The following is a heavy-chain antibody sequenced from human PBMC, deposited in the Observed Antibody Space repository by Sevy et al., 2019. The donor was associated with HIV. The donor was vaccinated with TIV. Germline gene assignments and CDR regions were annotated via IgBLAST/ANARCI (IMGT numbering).Heavy chain of an antibody. CDR3: VGFHFRSGSPWLDP. V-gene: IGHV3-23*01. Sequence: GGSLRLSCAATALNFGSRAMSWVRQAPEKGLQWISAINGDGHSTKYADSAKGRFTVSRDNSKSTVYLQMSRLRVEDTGVYYCVGFHFRSGSPWLDPWGHGTRVTVSS. D-gene: IGHD3-10*01. CDR2: INGDGHST. CDR1: ALNFGSRA. J-gene: IGHJ5*02.